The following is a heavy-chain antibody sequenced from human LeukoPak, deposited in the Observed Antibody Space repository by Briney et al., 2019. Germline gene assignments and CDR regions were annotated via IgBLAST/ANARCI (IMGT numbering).Heavy chain of an antibody. CDR1: GYTFTSYY. V-gene: IGHV1-46*01. D-gene: IGHD6-19*01. CDR2: INPSGGST. J-gene: IGHJ5*02. Sequence: ASVKVSCKASGYTFTSYYMHWVRQAPGQGLEWMGIINPSGGSTCYAQKFQGRVTMTRDTSTSTVYMELSSLRSEDTAVYYCARDQERSGWYGWFDPWGQGTLVTVSS. CDR3: ARDQERSGWYGWFDP.